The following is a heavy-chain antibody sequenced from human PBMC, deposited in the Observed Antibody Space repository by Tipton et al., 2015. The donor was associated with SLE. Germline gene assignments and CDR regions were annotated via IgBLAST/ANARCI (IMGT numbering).Heavy chain of an antibody. CDR3: ARDGGVGATRGAFDI. J-gene: IGHJ3*02. V-gene: IGHV4-59*01. D-gene: IGHD1-26*01. CDR1: GGSISSYY. Sequence: TLSLTCTVSGGSISSYYWSWIRQPPGKGLEWIGYIYYSGSTNYNPSLKGRVTISVDTSKNQFSLKLSSVTAADTAVYYCARDGGVGATRGAFDIWGQGTMVTVSS. CDR2: IYYSGST.